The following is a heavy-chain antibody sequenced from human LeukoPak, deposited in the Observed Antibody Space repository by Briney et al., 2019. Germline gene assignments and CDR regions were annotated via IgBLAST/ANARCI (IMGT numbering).Heavy chain of an antibody. CDR1: GGTFSSYA. V-gene: IGHV1-69*04. CDR2: IIPILGIA. CDR3: ASYRCCYYYYGMDV. Sequence: SVKVSCKASGGTFSSYAISWVRQAPGQGLEWMGRIIPILGIANYAQKFQGRVTITADKSTSTAYMELSSLRSEDTAVYYCASYRCCYYYYGMDVWGQGTTVTVSS. D-gene: IGHD3-16*02. J-gene: IGHJ6*02.